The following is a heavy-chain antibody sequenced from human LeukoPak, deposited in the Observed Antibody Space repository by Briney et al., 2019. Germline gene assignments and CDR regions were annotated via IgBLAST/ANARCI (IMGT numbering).Heavy chain of an antibody. V-gene: IGHV1-18*04. CDR3: AREFNILTGYYYVGAFDI. Sequence: ASVKVSCKASGYTFTSYGISWVRQAPGQGLEWMGWISGYNGNTNYAQKLQGRVTMSTDTSTSTAYMELRSLRSDDTAVYYCAREFNILTGYYYVGAFDIWGQGTMVTVSS. D-gene: IGHD3-9*01. CDR2: ISGYNGNT. J-gene: IGHJ3*02. CDR1: GYTFTSYG.